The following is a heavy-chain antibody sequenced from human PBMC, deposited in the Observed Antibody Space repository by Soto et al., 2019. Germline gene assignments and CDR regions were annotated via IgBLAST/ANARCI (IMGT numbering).Heavy chain of an antibody. CDR1: GGTVNTYY. J-gene: IGHJ4*02. CDR2: IYSSGNT. D-gene: IGHD3-10*01. CDR3: ARDRGPTSYFDY. V-gene: IGHV4-59*02. Sequence: SETLSLTCSVSGGTVNTYYWSWIRQPPGKELEWIGYIYSSGNTNYNPSLKSRVTISVDTPNNQFFLKLSSVTAADTAVYYCARDRGPTSYFDYWGQGNMVTVPQ.